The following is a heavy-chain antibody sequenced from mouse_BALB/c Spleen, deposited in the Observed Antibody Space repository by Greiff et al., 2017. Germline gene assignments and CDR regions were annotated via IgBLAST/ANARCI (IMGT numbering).Heavy chain of an antibody. CDR3: QREHYGSSY. CDR1: GYSFNGYF. CDR2: INHYNGDT. J-gene: IGHJ2*01. D-gene: IGHD1-1*01. Sequence: VQLKESGPELVKPGASVKLSCKASGYSFNGYFMNWVKQSHGKSLEWIGRINHYNGDTFYNQKFKGKATLTVDNSSSTAHMELLSLESEDSAFYYSQREHYGSSYWGQGTTLTVSS. V-gene: IGHV1-20*02.